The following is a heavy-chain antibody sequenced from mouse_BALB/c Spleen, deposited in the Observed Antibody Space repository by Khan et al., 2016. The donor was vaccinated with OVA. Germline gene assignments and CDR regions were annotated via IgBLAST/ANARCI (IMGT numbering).Heavy chain of an antibody. CDR2: ISSGGSYT. CDR1: GITFSRYS. Sequence: EVELVESGGGLVKPGGSLKLSCVASGITFSRYSMSWVRQTPEKRLEWVASISSGGSYTYYPDSVKGRFTLSRDNAENTLYLQMSSLRSEDTAIYYCARHEDYYGSRPYFDYWGQGTTLTVSS. CDR3: ARHEDYYGSRPYFDY. D-gene: IGHD1-1*01. J-gene: IGHJ2*01. V-gene: IGHV5-9-3*01.